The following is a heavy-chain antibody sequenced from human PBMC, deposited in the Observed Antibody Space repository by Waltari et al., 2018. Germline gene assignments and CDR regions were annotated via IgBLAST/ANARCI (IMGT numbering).Heavy chain of an antibody. CDR3: ARPPPGVVADAYDY. CDR1: GFTFGSFW. D-gene: IGHD2-15*01. Sequence: VQLVQSGGGLVQPGGSQRLSCIGSGFTFGSFWMSWVRQAPGKGLEWVGNIKQDGSEEYYVDSVKGRFTISRDNAKKSLYLQMNSLGVEDTAVYYCARPPPGVVADAYDYWGQGTLVTVSS. V-gene: IGHV3-7*01. J-gene: IGHJ4*02. CDR2: IKQDGSEE.